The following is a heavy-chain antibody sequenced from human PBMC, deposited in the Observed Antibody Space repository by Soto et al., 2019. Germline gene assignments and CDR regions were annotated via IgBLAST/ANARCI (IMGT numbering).Heavy chain of an antibody. Sequence: SVKVSCKASGFTFTSSAVQWVRQARGQRLEWIGWTVVGSGNTNYAQKFQERVTITRDMSTSTAYMELSSLRSEDTAVYYCARVVFRGGYSYGYTAELDAFDIWGQGTMVTVSS. D-gene: IGHD5-18*01. CDR3: ARVVFRGGYSYGYTAELDAFDI. CDR1: GFTFTSSA. CDR2: TVVGSGNT. V-gene: IGHV1-58*01. J-gene: IGHJ3*02.